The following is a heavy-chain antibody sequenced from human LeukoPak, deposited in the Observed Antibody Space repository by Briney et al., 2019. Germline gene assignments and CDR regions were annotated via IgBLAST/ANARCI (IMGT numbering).Heavy chain of an antibody. CDR2: IFYSGST. CDR3: AREGVFGDFNWFDP. J-gene: IGHJ5*02. CDR1: GGSISSDGYY. Sequence: SSETLSLTYTVSGGSISSDGYYWSWIRQHPGKGLEWIGYIFYSGSTYYNPSLKSRVSISVDTSKNQFSLKLNSVTAADTAVYYCAREGVFGDFNWFDPWGQGTLVTVSS. D-gene: IGHD4-17*01. V-gene: IGHV4-31*03.